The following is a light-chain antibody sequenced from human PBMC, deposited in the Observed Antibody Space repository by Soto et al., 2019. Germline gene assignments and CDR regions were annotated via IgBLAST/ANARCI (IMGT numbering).Light chain of an antibody. Sequence: EIVLTQSPGTLSLSPGERATLSCRASQSVSSYLAWYQQKPGQAPRLLIYDASNRATGIPARFSGSGSGTDFTLTIRRLEPDDVAVYYCQQYDTSPPMYTFGQGTKVDIK. J-gene: IGKJ2*01. CDR1: QSVSSY. V-gene: IGKV3-20*01. CDR2: DAS. CDR3: QQYDTSPPMYT.